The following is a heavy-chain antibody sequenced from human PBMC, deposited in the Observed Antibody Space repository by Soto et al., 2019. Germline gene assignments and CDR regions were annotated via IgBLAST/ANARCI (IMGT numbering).Heavy chain of an antibody. CDR1: GFTFSSYE. J-gene: IGHJ6*02. D-gene: IGHD1-20*01. Sequence: GGSLRLSCAASGFTFSSYEMNWVRQAPGKGLEWISYISNSGNTIYVADSMRGRFTISRDNAKNSLFLQMNSLRADDTAVYYCARDIDNRDYYYGLDVWGQGTTVTVSS. CDR2: ISNSGNTI. V-gene: IGHV3-48*03. CDR3: ARDIDNRDYYYGLDV.